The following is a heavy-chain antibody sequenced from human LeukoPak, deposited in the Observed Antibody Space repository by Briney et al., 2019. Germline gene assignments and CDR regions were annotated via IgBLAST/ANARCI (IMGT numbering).Heavy chain of an antibody. V-gene: IGHV3-30*02. CDR1: GFTFSSFG. CDR2: TRNDGSNN. CDR3: AKAHVIASYVGDY. D-gene: IGHD2-21*01. J-gene: IGHJ4*02. Sequence: AGGSLRLSCAASGFTFSSFGMHWVRQAPGKGLEWVAFTRNDGSNNHYADSVKGRFTISRDNSKNTLYLEMNSLRADDLAVYYCAKAHVIASYVGDYWGQGTLVTVSS.